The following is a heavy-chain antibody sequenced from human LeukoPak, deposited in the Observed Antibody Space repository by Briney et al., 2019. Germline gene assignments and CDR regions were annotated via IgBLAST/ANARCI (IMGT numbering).Heavy chain of an antibody. J-gene: IGHJ5*02. CDR3: ARVKMVCSSTSCYTGEPFNWFDP. V-gene: IGHV4-34*01. Sequence: SETLSLTCAVYGGSFSDYYWSWIRQSPGKGLEWIGEINHSGSTNYNPSLKSRVTISVDLSKNQFSLKLSSVTAADTAVYYCARVKMVCSSTSCYTGEPFNWFDPWGQGTLVTVSS. CDR2: INHSGST. CDR1: GGSFSDYY. D-gene: IGHD2-2*02.